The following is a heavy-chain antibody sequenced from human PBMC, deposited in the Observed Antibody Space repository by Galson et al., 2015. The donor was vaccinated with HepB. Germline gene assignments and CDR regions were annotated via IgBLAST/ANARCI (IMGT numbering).Heavy chain of an antibody. CDR2: ISIYNGNK. J-gene: IGHJ4*02. CDR1: GYTFTSYG. D-gene: IGHD4-23*01. CDR3: ARVVRGVAPYFDY. Sequence: SVKVSCKAFGYTFTSYGISWVRQAPGQGLEWMGWISIYNGNKNYGQKFQGRVTMTTDTSTRTAYMELRSLRSGDTAVYYCARVVRGVAPYFDYWGQGTLVIVSS. V-gene: IGHV1-18*01.